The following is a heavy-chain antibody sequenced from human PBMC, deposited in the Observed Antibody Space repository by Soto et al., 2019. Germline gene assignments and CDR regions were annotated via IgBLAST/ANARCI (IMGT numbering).Heavy chain of an antibody. V-gene: IGHV4-59*01. CDR3: SXAXRGTGMVAGGGTGLGMDV. CDR2: IYYILST. Sequence: SETLSLTCTVSGGSISSYYWIWIRQPPVNGLEFIGYIYYILSTNYNPSLKSRVTMSLYACKNHFSLKLISFTAAYTAVYYGSXAXRGTGMVAGGGTGLGMDVWGQGTTVTVSS. D-gene: IGHD6-13*01. J-gene: IGHJ6*02. CDR1: GGSISSYY.